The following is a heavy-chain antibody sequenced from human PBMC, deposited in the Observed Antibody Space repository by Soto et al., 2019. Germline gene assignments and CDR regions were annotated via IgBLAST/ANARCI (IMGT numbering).Heavy chain of an antibody. Sequence: PGGSLRLSCAASGFTFSSYSMNWVRQAPGKGLEWVSSISSSSSYIYYADSVKGRFTISRDNAKNSLYLQMNSLRAEDTAVYYCAKEGGGDIVVVPAAQINYYYYYMDVWGKGTTVTVSS. CDR2: ISSSSSYI. D-gene: IGHD2-2*01. J-gene: IGHJ6*03. CDR3: AKEGGGDIVVVPAAQINYYYYYMDV. CDR1: GFTFSSYS. V-gene: IGHV3-21*04.